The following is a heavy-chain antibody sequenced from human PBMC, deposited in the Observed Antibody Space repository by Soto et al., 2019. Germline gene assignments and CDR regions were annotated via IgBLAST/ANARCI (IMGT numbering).Heavy chain of an antibody. J-gene: IGHJ6*02. V-gene: IGHV3-23*01. D-gene: IGHD3-3*01. Sequence: GGSLRLSCVASGFTFENYAMSWVRQAPGKGLEWVSAISGSGGTTYYSDSVKGRFAISRDNSKNTVYLQMNDLRVEDAAEYFCAKDSWAIFGVPAGEYYAMDVWGQGTTVTVSS. CDR3: AKDSWAIFGVPAGEYYAMDV. CDR2: ISGSGGTT. CDR1: GFTFENYA.